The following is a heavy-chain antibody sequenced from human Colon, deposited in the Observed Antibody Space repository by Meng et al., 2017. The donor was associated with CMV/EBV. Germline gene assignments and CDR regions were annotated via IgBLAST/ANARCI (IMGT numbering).Heavy chain of an antibody. J-gene: IGHJ6*02. CDR2: ISWNSGSI. CDR3: ARENVRLFYTMDV. Sequence: GGSLRLSCAASGFTFADYAMHWVRQAPGKGLEWVSGISWNSGSIGYADSVKGRFTISRDNAKNSLYLQIDSLRAEDTAVYFCARENVRLFYTMDVWGQGTTVTVSS. V-gene: IGHV3-9*01. D-gene: IGHD2/OR15-2a*01. CDR1: GFTFADYA.